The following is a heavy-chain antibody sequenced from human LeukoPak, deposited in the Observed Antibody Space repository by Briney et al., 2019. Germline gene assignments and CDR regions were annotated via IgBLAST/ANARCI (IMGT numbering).Heavy chain of an antibody. CDR3: AKDSTDYRRAFDI. D-gene: IGHD5-12*01. CDR1: GFTFDDYA. V-gene: IGHV3-9*01. J-gene: IGHJ3*02. CDR2: ISWNSGSI. Sequence: PGRSLRLSCAASGFTFDDYAMHWVRQAPGKGLEWVSGISWNSGSIGYADSVKGRFTISRDNAKNSLYLQMNSLRAEDTALYYCAKDSTDYRRAFDIWGQGTMVTVSS.